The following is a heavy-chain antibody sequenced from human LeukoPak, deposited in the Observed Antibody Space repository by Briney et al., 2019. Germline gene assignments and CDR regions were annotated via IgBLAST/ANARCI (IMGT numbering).Heavy chain of an antibody. D-gene: IGHD4-23*01. CDR1: GFTFSSYA. J-gene: IGHJ1*01. CDR3: AKYLSGGSGHSQSLQY. V-gene: IGHV3-33*06. Sequence: AGGSLRLSCAASAASGFTFSSYAMHWVRQAPGKGLEWVAVIWYDGSNKYYGDSVKGRFTISRDNSKNTLYLQMNSLRAEDTAVYYCAKYLSGGSGHSQSLQYWGQGTLVTVSS. CDR2: IWYDGSNK.